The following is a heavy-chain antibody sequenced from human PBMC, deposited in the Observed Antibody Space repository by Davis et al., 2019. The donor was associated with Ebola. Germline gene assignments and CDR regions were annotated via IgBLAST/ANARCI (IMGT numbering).Heavy chain of an antibody. J-gene: IGHJ5*02. D-gene: IGHD6-19*01. CDR2: LYHGGGT. CDR3: ARGQWLVSWFDP. Sequence: SETLSLTCTVSGGYISGYYWSWIRQPPGKGLEWIGNLYHGGGTNYSPSLKSRLTISVDTSKNQFSLNLSSVTAADTAVYYCARGQWLVSWFDPWGQGTLVTVSS. V-gene: IGHV4-59*12. CDR1: GGYISGYY.